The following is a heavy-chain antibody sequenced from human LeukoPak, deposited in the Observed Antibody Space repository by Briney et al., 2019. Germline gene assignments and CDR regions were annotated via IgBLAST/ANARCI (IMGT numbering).Heavy chain of an antibody. D-gene: IGHD3-16*01. Sequence: PSETLSLTCTVPGGSISSSNYYWSWIRQPAGKGLEWVGRIYTSGNTNYNPSLKSRVTISVDMSKNQFSLKLSSVTAADTAMYYCARILGETGNPEEDSFDMWGQGTMVTVSP. CDR3: ARILGETGNPEEDSFDM. CDR1: GGSISSSNYY. V-gene: IGHV4-61*02. CDR2: IYTSGNT. J-gene: IGHJ3*02.